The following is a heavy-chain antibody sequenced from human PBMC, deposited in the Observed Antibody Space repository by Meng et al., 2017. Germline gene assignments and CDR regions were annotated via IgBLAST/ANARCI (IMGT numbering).Heavy chain of an antibody. D-gene: IGHD3-10*01. V-gene: IGHV4-59*01. CDR2: IYYSGST. CDR1: GGSISSYY. J-gene: IGHJ6*02. CDR3: ARGESYYGSGLHYYYGMDV. Sequence: SETLSLTCTVSGGSISSYYWSWIRQPPGKGLEWIGYIYYSGSTNYNPSLKSRVTISVDTSKNQFSLKLSSVTAADTAVYYCARGESYYGSGLHYYYGMDVWGQGTTVTVSS.